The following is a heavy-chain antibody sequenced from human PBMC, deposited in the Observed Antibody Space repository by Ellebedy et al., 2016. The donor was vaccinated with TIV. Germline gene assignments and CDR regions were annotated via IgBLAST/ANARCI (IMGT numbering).Heavy chain of an antibody. CDR3: ARKNHYNYGMDI. CDR2: INVGNGNT. Sequence: AASVKVSCKASGYTFTTYAMHWVRQAPGQRLEWMGSINVGNGNTKNSQKFQGRVTFTRDTFASTAYMEVSSLRSEDTAVYYCARKNHYNYGMDIWGQGTTVTVSS. CDR1: GYTFTTYA. J-gene: IGHJ6*02. D-gene: IGHD2-2*02. V-gene: IGHV1-3*01.